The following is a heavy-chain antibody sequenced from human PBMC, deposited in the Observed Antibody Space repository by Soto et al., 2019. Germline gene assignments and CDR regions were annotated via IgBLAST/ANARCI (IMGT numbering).Heavy chain of an antibody. D-gene: IGHD1-26*01. J-gene: IGHJ6*02. CDR3: ARVGHITNYGMAV. CDR1: GGTFSSYP. CDR2: IIPFFGTS. V-gene: IGHV1-69*01. Sequence: QVQLVQSGAEVKKPGSSVKVSCEASGGTFSSYPINWVRQAPGQGLEWMGGIIPFFGTSNYAQKFQGRVTITADDSTSPAYMELRSLRSEDTAVYYCARVGHITNYGMAVWGQGTTVTVSS.